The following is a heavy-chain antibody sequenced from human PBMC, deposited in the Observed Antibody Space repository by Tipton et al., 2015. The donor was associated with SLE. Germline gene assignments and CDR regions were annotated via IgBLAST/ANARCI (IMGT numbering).Heavy chain of an antibody. CDR1: GYTFTSYA. Sequence: QLVQSGAEAKKPGASVKVSCKASGYTFTSYAMHWVRQAPGQRLEWMGWINTGNGNTRYSQDFQGRVTITRDTSASTAYMELSSLRSDDMAMYYCARGPWLPLGYCSGAACSGWFDPWGQGTLVTVSS. D-gene: IGHD2-15*01. CDR3: ARGPWLPLGYCSGAACSGWFDP. CDR2: INTGNGNT. V-gene: IGHV1-3*03. J-gene: IGHJ5*02.